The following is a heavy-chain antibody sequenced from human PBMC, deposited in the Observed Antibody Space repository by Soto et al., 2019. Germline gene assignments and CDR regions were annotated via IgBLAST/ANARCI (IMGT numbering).Heavy chain of an antibody. V-gene: IGHV3-21*01. CDR3: ATLDTRDSYYMDV. CDR2: ISSSSSYI. Sequence: EVQLVESGGGLVKPGGSLRLSCAASGFTFSSYSMNWVRQAPGKGLEWVSSISSSSSYIYYADSVKGRFTISRDNAKNSLYLQMNSLRAEDTAVYYCATLDTRDSYYMDVWGKGTTVTVSS. D-gene: IGHD5-18*01. J-gene: IGHJ6*03. CDR1: GFTFSSYS.